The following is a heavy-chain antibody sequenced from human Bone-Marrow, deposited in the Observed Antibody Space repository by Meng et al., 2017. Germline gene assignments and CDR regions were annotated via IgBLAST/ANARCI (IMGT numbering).Heavy chain of an antibody. CDR2: IIPIFGTA. CDR1: GGTFSSYA. CDR3: ARAGRGKRWLVPPDY. Sequence: SVKVSCKASGGTFSSYAISWVRQAPGQGLEWMGGIIPIFGTANYAQKFQGRVTITADKSTSTAYMELSSLRSEDTAVYYCARAGRGKRWLVPPDYWGQGTLVTVSS. J-gene: IGHJ4*02. V-gene: IGHV1-69*06. D-gene: IGHD6-19*01.